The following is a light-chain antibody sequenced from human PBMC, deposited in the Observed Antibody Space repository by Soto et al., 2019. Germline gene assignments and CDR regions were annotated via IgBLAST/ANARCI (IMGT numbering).Light chain of an antibody. J-gene: IGLJ3*02. CDR1: SSDVGGYDY. Sequence: QSVLTQPASVSGSPGQSITISCTGTSSDVGGYDYVSWYQQHPGKAPKLMIYDVTYRPSGLSNRFSDSKSGNTASLTISGLQAEDEADYYCSSYTSSNSVVFGGGTKVTVL. V-gene: IGLV2-14*01. CDR2: DVT. CDR3: SSYTSSNSVV.